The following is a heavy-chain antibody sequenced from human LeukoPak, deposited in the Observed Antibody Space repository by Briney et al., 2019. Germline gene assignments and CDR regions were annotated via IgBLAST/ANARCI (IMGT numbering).Heavy chain of an antibody. D-gene: IGHD3-3*01. CDR3: ARVRGDFWSARYYYYYYMDV. CDR2: IYYSGST. CDR1: GGSISSYY. J-gene: IGHJ6*03. Sequence: SETLSLTCTVSGGSISSYYWSWIRQPPGKGLEWIGYIYYSGSTYYNPSLKSRVTISVDTSKNQFSLKLSSVTAADTAVYYCARVRGDFWSARYYYYYYMDVWGKGTTVTVSS. V-gene: IGHV4-59*12.